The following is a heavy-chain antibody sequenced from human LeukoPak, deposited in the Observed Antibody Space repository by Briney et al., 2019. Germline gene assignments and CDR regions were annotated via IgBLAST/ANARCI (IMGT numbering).Heavy chain of an antibody. J-gene: IGHJ3*02. D-gene: IGHD3-10*01. CDR2: INTNSGNT. Sequence: ASVKVSCKASGYTFTTYDINWVRRAPGQGLEWMGYINTNSGNTGYARKFQGRVTITSTTSITTAYMELRSLRYDDTAVYYCARRSGSGRHPFHIWGQGTLVTVSS. CDR1: GYTFTTYD. V-gene: IGHV1-8*03. CDR3: ARRSGSGRHPFHI.